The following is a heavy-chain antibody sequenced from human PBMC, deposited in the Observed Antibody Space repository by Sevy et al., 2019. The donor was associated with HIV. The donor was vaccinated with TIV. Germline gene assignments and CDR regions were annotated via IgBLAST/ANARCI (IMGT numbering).Heavy chain of an antibody. CDR2: IKSKTDGGTT. CDR1: GFTFSNAW. D-gene: IGHD3-22*01. V-gene: IGHV3-15*07. Sequence: GGSLRLSCAASGFTFSNAWMNWVRQAPGKGLEWVGRIKSKTDGGTTDYAAPVKGRFTISRDDSKNTLYLQMNSLKTEDTAVYYCTTRRGNYDSSGYYWYFDYWGQGTLVTVSS. J-gene: IGHJ4*02. CDR3: TTRRGNYDSSGYYWYFDY.